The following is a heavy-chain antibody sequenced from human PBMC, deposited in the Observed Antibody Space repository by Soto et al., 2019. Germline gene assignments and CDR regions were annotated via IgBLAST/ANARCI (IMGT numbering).Heavy chain of an antibody. J-gene: IGHJ4*02. Sequence: GGSLRLSCAASGFNFSNYAMSWVRQAPGKGLEWVSLISATGGGTYYADSVKGRFTISRDNSHNTLYLQVHSLTAEDTAVYYCAKDRRAGGNSAFYFGFWGQGAQVTSPQ. V-gene: IGHV3-23*01. CDR2: ISATGGGT. CDR3: AKDRRAGGNSAFYFGF. CDR1: GFNFSNYA. D-gene: IGHD3-16*01.